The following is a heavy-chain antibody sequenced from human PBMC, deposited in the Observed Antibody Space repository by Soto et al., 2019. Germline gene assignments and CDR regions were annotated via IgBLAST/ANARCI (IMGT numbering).Heavy chain of an antibody. J-gene: IGHJ4*02. CDR2: ISYDGSNK. CDR3: ARPTYRSGWRGRVN. V-gene: IGHV3-30-3*01. Sequence: QVQLVESGGGVVQPGRSLRLSCAASGFTFSSYAMHWVRQAPGKGLEWVGVISYDGSNKYYADSVKGRFTISRDNSKNTLYLEMNSLSAEDTAVYDCARPTYRSGWRGRVNWGQGTLVSVAS. D-gene: IGHD6-19*01. CDR1: GFTFSSYA.